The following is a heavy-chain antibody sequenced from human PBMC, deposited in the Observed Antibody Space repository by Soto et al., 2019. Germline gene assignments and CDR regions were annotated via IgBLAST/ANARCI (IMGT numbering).Heavy chain of an antibody. CDR1: GSPICRYC. D-gene: IGHD3-22*01. V-gene: IGHV4-59*07. CDR3: ARGRRRAHYHDRSGYSTNWIEP. CDR2: ICYSEST. Sequence: TLSLTCPVAGSPICRYCYTDDPMPPGQGREWIGYICYSESTNHNPALKSRVTMAADTSKNQFSLKLSSVAAADTAVHYCARGRRRAHYHDRSGYSTNWIEPWGQGARVSVSA. J-gene: IGHJ5*02.